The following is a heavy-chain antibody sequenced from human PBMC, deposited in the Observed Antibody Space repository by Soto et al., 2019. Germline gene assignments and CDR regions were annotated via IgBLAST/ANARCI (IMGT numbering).Heavy chain of an antibody. CDR1: GFAFSTYW. Sequence: EVQLVESGGGLVQPGGSLRLSCAASGFAFSTYWMTWVRQAPGKGLDWVANIDRDESEKYYVDSVEGRFIVSRDNAKNSLYLQMNNLRVEDTAVYYCARLSDSLFKFGLDVWGPGTTVTVSS. D-gene: IGHD3-10*02. CDR3: ARLSDSLFKFGLDV. J-gene: IGHJ6*02. V-gene: IGHV3-7*04. CDR2: IDRDESEK.